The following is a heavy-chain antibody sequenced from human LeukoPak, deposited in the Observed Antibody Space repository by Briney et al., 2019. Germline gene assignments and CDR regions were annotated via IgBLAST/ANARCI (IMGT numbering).Heavy chain of an antibody. J-gene: IGHJ4*02. CDR2: ISAYNGNT. CDR3: AIGIGYCSSTSCYRAPFDY. V-gene: IGHV1-18*01. CDR1: GYTFTSYG. Sequence: ASVKVSCKASGYTFTSYGISWVRQAPGQGLEWMGWISAYNGNTNYAQKLQGRVTMTTDTSTSTAYMELRSLRSDDTAVYYCAIGIGYCSSTSCYRAPFDYWGQGTLVTVSS. D-gene: IGHD2-2*02.